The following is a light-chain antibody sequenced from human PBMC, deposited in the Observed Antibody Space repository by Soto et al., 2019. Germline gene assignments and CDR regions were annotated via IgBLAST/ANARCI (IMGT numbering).Light chain of an antibody. J-gene: IGKJ1*01. Sequence: DIQMTQSPSTLSASVGDRVTITCRASQTVRNWLAWYQHKPGKAPKLLIHGASSLESGVPSRFSGSGSGTEFTLTISNLQPDDFATYYCQQYSNYSWTFGQGTKVDIK. CDR1: QTVRNW. V-gene: IGKV1-5*01. CDR2: GAS. CDR3: QQYSNYSWT.